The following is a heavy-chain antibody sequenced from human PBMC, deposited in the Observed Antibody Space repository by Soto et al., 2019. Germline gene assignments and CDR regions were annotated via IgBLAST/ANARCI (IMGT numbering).Heavy chain of an antibody. D-gene: IGHD3-22*01. CDR2: ISYDGSNK. Sequence: QVQLVESGGGVVQPGRSLRLSCAASGFTFSSYGMHWVRQAPGKGLEWVAVISYDGSNKYYADSVKGRFTISRDNSKNTLYLQMNSLRAEDTAVNYCAKLGAYYYYDSSGYYLVPQKPTEDPNFDYWGQGTLVTVSS. J-gene: IGHJ4*02. CDR1: GFTFSSYG. V-gene: IGHV3-30*18. CDR3: AKLGAYYYYDSSGYYLVPQKPTEDPNFDY.